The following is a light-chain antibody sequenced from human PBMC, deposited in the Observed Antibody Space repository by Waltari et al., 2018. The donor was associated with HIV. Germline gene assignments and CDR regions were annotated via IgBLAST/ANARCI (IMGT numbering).Light chain of an antibody. V-gene: IGLV2-14*01. CDR3: SSYTTSSTLVV. CDR1: SSDVGVYDY. CDR2: EVS. Sequence: QSALTQPASVSGSPGQSITISCTGTSSDVGVYDYVSWYQQHPGKAPKLMIFEVSYRPAGVSSGFSGSKSGNTASLTISGLRAEDEADYYCSSYTTSSTLVVFGGGTRLTVL. J-gene: IGLJ3*02.